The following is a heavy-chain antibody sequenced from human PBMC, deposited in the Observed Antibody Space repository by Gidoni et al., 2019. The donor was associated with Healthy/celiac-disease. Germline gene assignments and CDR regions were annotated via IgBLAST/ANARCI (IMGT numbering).Heavy chain of an antibody. CDR2: IKQDGSEK. CDR3: ARGLSWGYDYVWGSYRPHDYFDY. Sequence: EVQLVESGGGLVQPGGSLSLSCAASGFTFSSYCMRCVRQAPGKGLEWVANIKQDGSEKYYVDSVKGRFTISRDNAKNSLYLQMNSLRAEDTAVYYCARGLSWGYDYVWGSYRPHDYFDYWGQGTLVTVSS. V-gene: IGHV3-7*01. CDR1: GFTFSSYC. J-gene: IGHJ4*02. D-gene: IGHD3-16*02.